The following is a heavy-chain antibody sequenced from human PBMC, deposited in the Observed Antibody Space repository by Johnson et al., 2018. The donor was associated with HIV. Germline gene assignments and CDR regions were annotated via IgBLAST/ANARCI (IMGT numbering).Heavy chain of an antibody. Sequence: QEKLVESGGGVVQPGRSLRLSCAASGFRFSNYALHWVRQTPGKGLEWVALISDDGSNIYYADSVKGQFTISRDNSKNTLHLQMNSLRVEDTAMYYCARGPILEWLSGDGFDMWGQGTMVSVS. CDR3: ARGPILEWLSGDGFDM. V-gene: IGHV3-30-3*01. CDR1: GFRFSNYA. CDR2: ISDDGSNI. J-gene: IGHJ3*02. D-gene: IGHD3-3*01.